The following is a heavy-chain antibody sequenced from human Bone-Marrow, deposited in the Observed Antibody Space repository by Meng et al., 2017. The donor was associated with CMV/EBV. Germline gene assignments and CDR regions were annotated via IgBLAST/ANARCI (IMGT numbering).Heavy chain of an antibody. J-gene: IGHJ4*02. CDR1: GGTFSSYA. D-gene: IGHD5-24*01. CDR2: IIPIFGTA. CDR3: ASTPERWPQTFDY. V-gene: IGHV1-69*05. Sequence: AVKVSCKASGGTFSSYAISWVRQAPGQGLEWMGGIIPIFGTANYAQKFQGRVTITTDESTSTAYMELSSLRSEDTAVYYCASTPERWPQTFDYWGQGTLVTVSS.